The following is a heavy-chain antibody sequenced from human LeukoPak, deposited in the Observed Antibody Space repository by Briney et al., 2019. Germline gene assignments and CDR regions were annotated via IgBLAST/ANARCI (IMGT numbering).Heavy chain of an antibody. D-gene: IGHD6-19*01. CDR1: GFPISTNG. CDR3: ARGAGTGWYDGFDV. CDR2: IVGGDGGT. V-gene: IGHV3-23*01. Sequence: GGSLRLSCAASGFPISTNGMSWVRQAPGKVLEWVSGIVGGDGGTYYADSVKGRFIISRDNSKNTLYVQMNSLRAEDTAVYYCARGAGTGWYDGFDVWGQGTKVTVSS. J-gene: IGHJ3*01.